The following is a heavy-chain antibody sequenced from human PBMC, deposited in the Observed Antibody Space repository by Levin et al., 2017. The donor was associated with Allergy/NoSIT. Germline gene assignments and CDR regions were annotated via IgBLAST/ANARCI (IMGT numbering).Heavy chain of an antibody. J-gene: IGHJ5*02. D-gene: IGHD4-17*01. CDR1: GYTFTSYG. V-gene: IGHV1-18*01. CDR2: ISAYNGNT. Sequence: GESLKISCKASGYTFTSYGISWVRQAPGQGLEWMGWISAYNGNTNYAQKLQGRVTMTTDTSTSTAYMELRSLRSDDTAVYYCASTHDYGDYNWFDPWGQGTLVTVSS. CDR3: ASTHDYGDYNWFDP.